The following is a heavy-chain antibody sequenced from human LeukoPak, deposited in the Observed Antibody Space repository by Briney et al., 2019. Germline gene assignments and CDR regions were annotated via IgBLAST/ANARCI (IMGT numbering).Heavy chain of an antibody. CDR3: ARDPTVTNFHDAFDI. CDR1: GFTFSSYW. D-gene: IGHD4-17*01. CDR2: IKQDGSQK. J-gene: IGHJ3*02. V-gene: IGHV3-7*05. Sequence: GGSLALSCTASGFTFSSYWMSWVRQAPGKGLEGVATIKQDGSQKEYVESVQGRFTVSRDNAKNSLYLHMNRLRAEDTGVYYCARDPTVTNFHDAFDIWGQGTMVTVSS.